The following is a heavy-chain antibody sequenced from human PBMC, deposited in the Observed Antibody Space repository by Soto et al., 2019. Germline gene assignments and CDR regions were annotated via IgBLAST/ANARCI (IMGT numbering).Heavy chain of an antibody. CDR3: AREMTY. J-gene: IGHJ4*02. CDR2: ISYDGSNK. CDR1: GFTFSSYA. V-gene: IGHV3-30-3*01. Sequence: QVQLVESGGGVVQPGRSLRLSCAASGFTFSSYAMHWVRQAPGKGLEWVAVISYDGSNKYYADSVKGRFTISRDNSKNTLYLQMNSLRAEDTAVYYCAREMTYWGQGTLVTVSP.